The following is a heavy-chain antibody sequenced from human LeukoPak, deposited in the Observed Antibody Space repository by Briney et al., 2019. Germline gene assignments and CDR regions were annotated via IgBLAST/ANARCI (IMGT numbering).Heavy chain of an antibody. V-gene: IGHV5-51*01. D-gene: IGHD5-18*01. Sequence: GESLKISCKGSGYSFTSYWIGWARQMPGKDLEWMGIIYPGDSDTRYSPSFQGQVTISADKSISTAYLQWSSLKASDTAMYYCARVDTAMAEYYFDYWGQGTLVTVSS. CDR1: GYSFTSYW. CDR2: IYPGDSDT. CDR3: ARVDTAMAEYYFDY. J-gene: IGHJ4*02.